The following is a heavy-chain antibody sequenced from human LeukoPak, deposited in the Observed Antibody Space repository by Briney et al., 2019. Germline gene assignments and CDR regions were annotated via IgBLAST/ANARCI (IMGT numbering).Heavy chain of an antibody. CDR2: ISSSSSYI. D-gene: IGHD3-10*01. V-gene: IGHV3-21*04. CDR1: GFTFSSYS. CDR3: AKVTYGSGTYGAFDS. Sequence: PGGSLRLSCAASGFTFSSYSMNWVRQAPGKGLEWVSSISSSSSYIYYADSVKGRFTISRDNAKNSLYLQVNSLRAEDTAIYYCAKVTYGSGTYGAFDSWGQGTLVTVSS. J-gene: IGHJ4*02.